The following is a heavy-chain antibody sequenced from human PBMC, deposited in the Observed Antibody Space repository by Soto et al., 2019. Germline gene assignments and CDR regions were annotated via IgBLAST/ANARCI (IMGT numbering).Heavy chain of an antibody. CDR3: ARDGKGEYTYGYWFDP. D-gene: IGHD5-18*01. J-gene: IGHJ5*02. Sequence: QVQLQESGPGLVKPSQTLSLTCTVTGGSISSGGYYWHWIRQHPGKGLEYIGYIYSSGSTYYNPSLESRVTISVDTSKNQFSLELGSVTDADTAVYYCARDGKGEYTYGYWFDPWGQGTLVTVSS. V-gene: IGHV4-31*03. CDR2: IYSSGST. CDR1: GGSISSGGYY.